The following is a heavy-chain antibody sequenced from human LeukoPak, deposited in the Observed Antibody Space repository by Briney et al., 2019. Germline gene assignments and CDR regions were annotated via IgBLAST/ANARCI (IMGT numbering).Heavy chain of an antibody. Sequence: ASVKVSCKASGGTFSSYAINWVRQAPGQGLEWMGGIIPIFGTANYVQKFQGRVTITADKSTSTAYMELSSLRSEDTAVYYCARERTPGSGYGVDYWGQGTVVTVSS. D-gene: IGHD6-25*01. CDR1: GGTFSSYA. CDR3: ARERTPGSGYGVDY. J-gene: IGHJ4*02. V-gene: IGHV1-69*06. CDR2: IIPIFGTA.